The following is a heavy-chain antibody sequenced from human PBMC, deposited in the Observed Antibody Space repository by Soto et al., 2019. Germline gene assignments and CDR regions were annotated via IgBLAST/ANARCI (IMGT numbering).Heavy chain of an antibody. CDR1: GYSFTSYD. Sequence: QVQLEQSGAEVKKPGASVKVSCKASGYSFTSYDINWVRQAAGQGREWMGWMNPNSGATGYAQKFEGRVTMTRSTSIRSAYMERSSLTSEDTAVYYCASLYSYGFEDYWCQGTLVTVSS. J-gene: IGHJ4*02. V-gene: IGHV1-8*01. CDR2: MNPNSGAT. CDR3: ASLYSYGFEDY. D-gene: IGHD5-18*01.